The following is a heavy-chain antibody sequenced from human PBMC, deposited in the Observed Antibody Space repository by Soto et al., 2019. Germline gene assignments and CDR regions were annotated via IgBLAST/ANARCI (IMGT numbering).Heavy chain of an antibody. CDR2: IYYSGST. J-gene: IGHJ4*02. D-gene: IGHD1-26*01. Sequence: PSETLSLTCTVSGGSVSSGSYYWSWIRQPPGKGLEWIGYIYYSGSTNYNPSLKSRVTISVDTSKNQFSLKLSSVTAADTAVYYCAREPVGALHYFDYWGQGTLVTVSS. CDR3: AREPVGALHYFDY. CDR1: GGSVSSGSYY. V-gene: IGHV4-61*01.